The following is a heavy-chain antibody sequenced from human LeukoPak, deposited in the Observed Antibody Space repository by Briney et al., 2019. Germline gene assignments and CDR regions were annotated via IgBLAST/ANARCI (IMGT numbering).Heavy chain of an antibody. CDR1: GFTFSSYS. D-gene: IGHD3-22*01. CDR3: ARVHPSYYYDSSGHHGDDAFDI. J-gene: IGHJ3*02. CDR2: ISSSSSYI. Sequence: GGSLRLSCAASGFTFSSYSMNWVRQAPGKGLEWVSSISSSSSYIYYADSVKGRFTISRDNAKNSLYLQMNSLRAEDTAVYYCARVHPSYYYDSSGHHGDDAFDIWGQGTMVTVSS. V-gene: IGHV3-21*01.